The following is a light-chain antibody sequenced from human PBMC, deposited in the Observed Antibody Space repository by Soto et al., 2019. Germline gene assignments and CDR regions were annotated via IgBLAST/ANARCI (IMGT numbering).Light chain of an antibody. J-gene: IGKJ1*01. CDR2: KAS. CDR3: QQSYSTTWT. Sequence: DIPMTQSPSTLTASVRDRVTITCRASQSISSWLAWYQQKPGKAPKLLTYKASSLQSGVPSWSSGSGSETDFTLTISSQQPEDVATYSCQQSYSTTWTFGQGTKVDIK. V-gene: IGKV1-5*03. CDR1: QSISSW.